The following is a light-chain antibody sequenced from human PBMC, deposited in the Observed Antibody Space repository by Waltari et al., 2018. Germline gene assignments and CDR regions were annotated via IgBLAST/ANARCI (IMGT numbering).Light chain of an antibody. Sequence: EIVLTQSPATLPLSPGDRATLSCRASQSVDNSLGWYQQKPGQPPRLLIYDASKRATDTPARFSGSGSGSDFTLTISSLEPEDFAVYYCQQRSDWMFTFGQGTKLDIK. CDR1: QSVDNS. CDR2: DAS. J-gene: IGKJ2*01. CDR3: QQRSDWMFT. V-gene: IGKV3-11*01.